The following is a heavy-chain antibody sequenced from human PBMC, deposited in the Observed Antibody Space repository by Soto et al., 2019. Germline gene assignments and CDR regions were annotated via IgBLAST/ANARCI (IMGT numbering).Heavy chain of an antibody. CDR1: GYIFTDYF. D-gene: IGHD3-16*01. CDR2: IFTNAGDT. J-gene: IGHJ4*02. Sequence: ASVKVCCKTSGYIFTDYFMQWVRQAPGQGLEWMGIIFTNAGDTRYAPKFRGRVTMTRDTSTSTVYMELSSLKSEDTAVYYCVRELQGGNFDYWGQGTLVTVSS. V-gene: IGHV1-46*01. CDR3: VRELQGGNFDY.